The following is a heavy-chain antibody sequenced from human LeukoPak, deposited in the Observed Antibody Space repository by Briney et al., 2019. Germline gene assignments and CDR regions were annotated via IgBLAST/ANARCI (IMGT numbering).Heavy chain of an antibody. CDR3: AKFQDY. CDR1: GFTFSRYW. Sequence: GGSLRLSCVGSGFTFSRYWLNWVRQAPGKGLEWVSAISGSGGSTYYADSVKGRFTISRDNSKNTLYLQMNSLRAEDTAVYYCAKFQDYWGQGTLVTVSS. CDR2: ISGSGGST. V-gene: IGHV3-23*01. J-gene: IGHJ4*02.